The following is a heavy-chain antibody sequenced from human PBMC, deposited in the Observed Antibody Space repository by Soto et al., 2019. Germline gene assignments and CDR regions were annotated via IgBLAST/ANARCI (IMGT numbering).Heavy chain of an antibody. CDR1: GFTFSIYS. J-gene: IGHJ3*02. D-gene: IGHD2-21*02. Sequence: VRLVESGGDLVQPGGSLRLSCAASGFTFSIYSMNWVRQAPGKGLVWVSYISSVATTISYADSVKGRFTVSRDNAKNSLYLQMNNLRDEDTALYYCVKEDDSDVFDIWGQGTMVSVS. CDR3: VKEDDSDVFDI. V-gene: IGHV3-48*02. CDR2: ISSVATTI.